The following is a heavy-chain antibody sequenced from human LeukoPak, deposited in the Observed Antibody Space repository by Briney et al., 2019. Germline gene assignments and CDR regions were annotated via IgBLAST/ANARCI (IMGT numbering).Heavy chain of an antibody. V-gene: IGHV1-8*03. CDR2: MNPNSGNT. J-gene: IGHJ4*02. CDR1: GYTFTSYD. Sequence: ASVKVSCKASGYTFTSYDINWVRQATGQGLEWMGWMNPNSGNTGYAQKFQGRVTITRNTSISTAYMELSSLRSEDTAVYYCARGPPGGGLGAGYFDYWGQGTLVTVSS. CDR3: ARGPPGGGLGAGYFDY. D-gene: IGHD1-1*01.